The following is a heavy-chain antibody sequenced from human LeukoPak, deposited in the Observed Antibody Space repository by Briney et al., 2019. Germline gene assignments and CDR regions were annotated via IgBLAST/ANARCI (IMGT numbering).Heavy chain of an antibody. CDR3: ALRPRGVRRLDY. J-gene: IGHJ4*02. Sequence: SETLSLTCAVYSGPFSDYLWSWIRQPPGKGLEWIGEINHSGSTIYNPSLKSRVTISVDMSKNQFSLRLTSVTAADTAVYSCALRPRGVRRLDYWGQGTLVTVSS. CDR1: SGPFSDYL. V-gene: IGHV4-34*01. CDR2: INHSGST. D-gene: IGHD2-21*01.